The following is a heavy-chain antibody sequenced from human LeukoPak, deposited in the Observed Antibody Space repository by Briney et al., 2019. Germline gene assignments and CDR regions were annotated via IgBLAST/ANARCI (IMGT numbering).Heavy chain of an antibody. CDR3: AKEPYGSGSLDY. CDR2: ISWDSGTI. J-gene: IGHJ4*02. Sequence: GGSLRLSCAASGFTFHDYAMHWVRQTPGQGLGWVSGISWDSGTIGYADSVKGRVSISRDNAKNSLYLQMNSLRPEDTALYYCAKEPYGSGSLDYWGQGVLVTVSS. V-gene: IGHV3-9*01. D-gene: IGHD3-10*01. CDR1: GFTFHDYA.